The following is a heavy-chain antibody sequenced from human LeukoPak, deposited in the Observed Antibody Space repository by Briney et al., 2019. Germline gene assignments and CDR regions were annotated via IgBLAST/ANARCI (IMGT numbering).Heavy chain of an antibody. CDR3: ARDRGDSSSWYQRPYFDY. Sequence: PGGSLRLSCAASGFSFSSYWMSWVRQAPGKGLEWVANIKQDGSEKYYVDSVKGRFTISRDNAENSLYLQMNSLRAEDTAVYYCARDRGDSSSWYQRPYFDYWGQGTLVTVSS. J-gene: IGHJ4*02. CDR1: GFSFSSYW. D-gene: IGHD6-13*01. CDR2: IKQDGSEK. V-gene: IGHV3-7*01.